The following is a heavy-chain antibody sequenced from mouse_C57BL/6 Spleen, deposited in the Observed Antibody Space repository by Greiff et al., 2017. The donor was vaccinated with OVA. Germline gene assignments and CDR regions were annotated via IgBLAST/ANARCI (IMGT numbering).Heavy chain of an antibody. CDR2: INPSTGGT. Sequence: EVQGVESGPELVKPGASVKISCKASGYSFTGYYMNWVKQSPEKSLEWIGEINPSTGGTTYNQKFKAKATLTVDKSSSTAYMQLKSLTSEDSAVYYCARKGRTGPFDYWGQGTTLTVSS. J-gene: IGHJ2*01. CDR1: GYSFTGYY. CDR3: ARKGRTGPFDY. D-gene: IGHD4-1*01. V-gene: IGHV1-42*01.